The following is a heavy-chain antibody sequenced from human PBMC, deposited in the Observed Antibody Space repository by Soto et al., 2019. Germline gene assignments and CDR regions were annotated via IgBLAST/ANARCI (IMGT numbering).Heavy chain of an antibody. V-gene: IGHV3-33*01. CDR1: GFTFSSYG. J-gene: IGHJ4*02. CDR2: IWYDGSNK. CDR3: SRDCGGVSSGLYQRGGFDY. D-gene: IGHD6-19*01. Sequence: QVQLVESGGGVVQPGRSLRLSCAASGFTFSSYGMHWVRQAPGKGLEWVAVIWYDGSNKYYADSVKGRFPTSRDNSKNTLYLQMNSPRAEDTAVDLCSRDCGGVSSGLYQRGGFDYWGQGTLVTVSS.